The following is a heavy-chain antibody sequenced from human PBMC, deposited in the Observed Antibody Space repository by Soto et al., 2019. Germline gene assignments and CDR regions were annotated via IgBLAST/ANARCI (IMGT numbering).Heavy chain of an antibody. D-gene: IGHD1-26*01. CDR1: GFTFSSYS. Sequence: GGSLRLSCAASGFTFSSYSMNWVRQAPGKGLEWVSSISSSSSYIYHADSVKGRFTISRDNAKNSLYLQMNSLRAEDTAVYYCARFEVGAPSWGQGTLVTVSS. CDR3: ARFEVGAPS. V-gene: IGHV3-21*01. J-gene: IGHJ4*02. CDR2: ISSSSSYI.